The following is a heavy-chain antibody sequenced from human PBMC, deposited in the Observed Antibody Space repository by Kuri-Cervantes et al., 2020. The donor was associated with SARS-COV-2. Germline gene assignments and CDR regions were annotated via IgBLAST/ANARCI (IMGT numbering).Heavy chain of an antibody. J-gene: IGHJ3*02. CDR2: IIPIFGTA. CDR1: GGTFSSYA. Sequence: SVKVSCKASGGTFSSYAISWVRQAPGQGLEWMGGIIPIFGTANYAQKFQGRVTITADKSTSTAYMELSSLRSEDTAVYYCARANSSGWIDHDAFDIWGQGKMINVSS. V-gene: IGHV1-69*06. CDR3: ARANSSGWIDHDAFDI. D-gene: IGHD6-19*01.